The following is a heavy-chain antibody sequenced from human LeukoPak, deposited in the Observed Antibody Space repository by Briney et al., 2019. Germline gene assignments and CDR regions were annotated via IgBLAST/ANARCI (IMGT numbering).Heavy chain of an antibody. CDR1: GGSISSSSYY. Sequence: SETLSLTCTVSGGSISSSSYYWGWIRQPPGKGLEWIGSIFYSGSTYYNPSLKSRVTISVDTSKNQFSLKLSSVTAADTAVYYCARARIAARRSWRNWFDPWGQGTLVTVSS. D-gene: IGHD6-6*01. CDR2: IFYSGST. CDR3: ARARIAARRSWRNWFDP. J-gene: IGHJ5*02. V-gene: IGHV4-39*07.